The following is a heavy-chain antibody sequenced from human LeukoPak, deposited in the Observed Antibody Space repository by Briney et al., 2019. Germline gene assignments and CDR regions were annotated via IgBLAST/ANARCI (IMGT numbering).Heavy chain of an antibody. V-gene: IGHV3-15*04. D-gene: IGHD1-7*01. CDR1: GFTFSSYW. J-gene: IGHJ6*02. Sequence: GGSLRLSCAASGFTFSSYWMNWARQAPGKGLEWVGQTVSEIDGGTTDYAAPVKGRFTISRDDSKSTLYLQMNSLKIEDTAVYYCTTDEDWNYARKDVWGQGATVIVSS. CDR2: TVSEIDGGTT. CDR3: TTDEDWNYARKDV.